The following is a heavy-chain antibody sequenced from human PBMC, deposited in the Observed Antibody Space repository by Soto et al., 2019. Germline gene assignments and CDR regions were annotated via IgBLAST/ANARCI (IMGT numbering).Heavy chain of an antibody. CDR3: ARDSQWLARGDYYDGMDV. J-gene: IGHJ6*02. CDR2: ISSSSSYI. Sequence: RLSCAASGVTFSSYSMNWVRQAPGKGLEWVSSISSSSSYIYYADSVKGRFTISRDNAKNSLYLQMKSLRAEDKAVYYCARDSQWLARGDYYDGMDVWGQGTTVTVPS. CDR1: GVTFSSYS. V-gene: IGHV3-21*01. D-gene: IGHD6-19*01.